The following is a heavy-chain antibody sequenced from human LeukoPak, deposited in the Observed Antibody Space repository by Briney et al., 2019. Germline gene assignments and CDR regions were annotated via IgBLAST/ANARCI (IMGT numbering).Heavy chain of an antibody. Sequence: GGSLRLSCAASGFTFRNYVIHWVRQAPGKGLEWVAVTSSDLNVKLYADSVKGRFTISRDNSRSTLYLQMNSLRSEDTAVYYCARGVRNHYYDSSGYYYFDYWGQGTLVTVSS. D-gene: IGHD3-22*01. CDR2: TSSDLNVK. J-gene: IGHJ4*02. V-gene: IGHV3-30-3*01. CDR3: ARGVRNHYYDSSGYYYFDY. CDR1: GFTFRNYV.